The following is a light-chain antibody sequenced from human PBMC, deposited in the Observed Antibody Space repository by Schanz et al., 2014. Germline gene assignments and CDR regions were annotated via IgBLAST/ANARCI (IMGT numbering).Light chain of an antibody. V-gene: IGLV2-8*01. J-gene: IGLJ2*01. CDR2: EVS. CDR3: VSYTTSSTWL. Sequence: QSALTQPPSASGSPGQSVTISCTGTSSDVGGYNYVSWYQQHPGKAPKLMIYEVSQRPSGVPDRFSGSKSGNTASLTVSGLQAEDEAEYYCVSYTTSSTWLFGGGTKLTVL. CDR1: SSDVGGYNY.